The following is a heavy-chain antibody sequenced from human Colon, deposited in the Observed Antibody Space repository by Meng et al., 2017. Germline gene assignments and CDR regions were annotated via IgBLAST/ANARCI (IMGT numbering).Heavy chain of an antibody. CDR1: GGAIRRGDYY. D-gene: IGHD4-17*01. CDR3: ARDRKHYGERGWFDP. J-gene: IGHJ5*02. Sequence: VQPRGSGPALVPPSQTLSLTCTVSGGAIRRGDYYWSWIRQPPGKGLEWIGYIYYSGSTYSNASLKSRVTISIDRSKNQISLKLSSVTAADTAVYYCARDRKHYGERGWFDPWGQGTLVTVSS. CDR2: IYYSGST. V-gene: IGHV4-30-4*01.